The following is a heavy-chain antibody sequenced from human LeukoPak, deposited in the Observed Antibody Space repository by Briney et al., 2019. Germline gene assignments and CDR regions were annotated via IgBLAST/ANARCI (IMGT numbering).Heavy chain of an antibody. Sequence: PGGSLRLSCAASGFTFSSYAMSWVRQAPGKGLERVSGISGGGGNTYYADSVKGRFTISRDNSKNTLYLQMNSLRAEDTAVYYCAKDQGYGSGSYFDYWGQGTLVTVSS. D-gene: IGHD3-10*01. J-gene: IGHJ4*02. CDR1: GFTFSSYA. CDR2: ISGGGGNT. CDR3: AKDQGYGSGSYFDY. V-gene: IGHV3-23*01.